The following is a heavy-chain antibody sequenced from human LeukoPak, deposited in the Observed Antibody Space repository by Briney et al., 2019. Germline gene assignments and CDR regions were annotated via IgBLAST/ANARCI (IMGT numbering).Heavy chain of an antibody. V-gene: IGHV3-66*01. Sequence: GGSLRLSCAASGFTVSSNYMSWVRQAPGKGLEWVSVIYSGGSTYYADSVKGRFTISRDNSKNTLYLQMNSLRAEDTAVYYCARELQLTTYDAFDIWGQGTMVTVSS. CDR3: ARELQLTTYDAFDI. CDR1: GFTVSSNY. CDR2: IYSGGST. D-gene: IGHD1/OR15-1a*01. J-gene: IGHJ3*02.